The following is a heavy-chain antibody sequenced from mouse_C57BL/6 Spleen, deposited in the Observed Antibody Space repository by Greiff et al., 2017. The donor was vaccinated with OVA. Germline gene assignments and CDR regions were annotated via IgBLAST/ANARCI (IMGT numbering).Heavy chain of an antibody. J-gene: IGHJ4*01. CDR2: ISDGGSYT. CDR3: ARDHGSSLYAMDY. Sequence: EVKLVESGGGLVKPGGSLKLSCAASGFTFSSYAMSWVRQTPEKRLEWVATISDGGSYTYYPDNVKGRFTISRDNAKNNLYLQMSHLKSEDTAMYYCARDHGSSLYAMDYWGQGTSVTVSS. V-gene: IGHV5-4*01. CDR1: GFTFSSYA. D-gene: IGHD1-1*01.